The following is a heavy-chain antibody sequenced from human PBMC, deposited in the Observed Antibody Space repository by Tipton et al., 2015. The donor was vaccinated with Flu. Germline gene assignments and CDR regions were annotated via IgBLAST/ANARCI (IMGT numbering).Heavy chain of an antibody. CDR2: IYYSRST. CDR3: ARSVAVAAPGWFDP. V-gene: IGHV4-59*07. D-gene: IGHD6-19*01. J-gene: IGHJ5*02. Sequence: TLSLTCTVSGGSISSYYWSWIRQPPGKGLEWIGYIYYSRSTNYNPSLKSRVTISVDTSKNQFSLKLSSVTAADTAVYYCARSVAVAAPGWFDPWGQGTLVTVSS. CDR1: GGSISSYY.